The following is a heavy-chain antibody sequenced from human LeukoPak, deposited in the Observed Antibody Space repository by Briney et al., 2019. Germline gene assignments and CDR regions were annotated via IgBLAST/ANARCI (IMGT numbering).Heavy chain of an antibody. J-gene: IGHJ3*02. V-gene: IGHV6-1*01. CDR1: GDSVSNNDGG. D-gene: IGHD4-23*01. CDR2: TYYNSKWYN. Sequence: SQSLSLTCAISGDSVSNNDGGWNWIRQSPSRGLEWLGRTYYNSKWYNDYAVSVKSRMTINPDTSKNQFSLQLNSVTAADTAVYYCARRVRWAAFGAFDIWGQGTMVTVSS. CDR3: ARRVRWAAFGAFDI.